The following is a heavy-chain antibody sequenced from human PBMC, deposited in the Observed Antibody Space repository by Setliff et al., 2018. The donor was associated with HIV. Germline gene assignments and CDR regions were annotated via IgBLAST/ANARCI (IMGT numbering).Heavy chain of an antibody. CDR3: ARDGLRGYSYGIGWHIEV. V-gene: IGHV4-31*03. CDR1: GGSISRGGYY. J-gene: IGHJ2*01. Sequence: SETLSLTCTVSGGSISRGGYYWNWIRQLPGQGLEWMGYISHSGGTYYNPSLEGRVSLSVDTSKSQFSLHLSSVTAADTAVYFCARDGLRGYSYGIGWHIEVWGRGTLVTVSS. CDR2: ISHSGGT. D-gene: IGHD5-18*01.